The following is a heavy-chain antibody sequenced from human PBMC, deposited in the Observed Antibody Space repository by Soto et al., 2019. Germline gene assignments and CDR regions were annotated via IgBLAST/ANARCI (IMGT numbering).Heavy chain of an antibody. V-gene: IGHV1-18*01. Sequence: QVQLVQSGAEVKKPGASVKVSCKASGYTFTTYGISWVRQAPGQGLEWMGWISAYNGNTNSAQKVQXXVXMXXDTSTSTAYMELRSLRSDDTAVYYCAKGSSDTFDIWGQGTMVTVSS. CDR2: ISAYNGNT. CDR1: GYTFTTYG. J-gene: IGHJ3*02. D-gene: IGHD2-2*01. CDR3: AKGSSDTFDI.